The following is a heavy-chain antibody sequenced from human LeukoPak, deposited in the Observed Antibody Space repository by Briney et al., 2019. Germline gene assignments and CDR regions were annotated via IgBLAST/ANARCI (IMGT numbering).Heavy chain of an antibody. D-gene: IGHD6-25*01. CDR1: GFTFDDYA. Sequence: PGRSLRLSCAASGFTFDDYAMHWVRQAPGKGLEWVSAISGSGGSTYYADSVKGRFTISRDNSKNTLYLQMNSLRAEDTAVYYCAKDRLQRPFPFDYWGQGTLVTVSS. CDR3: AKDRLQRPFPFDY. CDR2: ISGSGGST. V-gene: IGHV3-23*01. J-gene: IGHJ4*02.